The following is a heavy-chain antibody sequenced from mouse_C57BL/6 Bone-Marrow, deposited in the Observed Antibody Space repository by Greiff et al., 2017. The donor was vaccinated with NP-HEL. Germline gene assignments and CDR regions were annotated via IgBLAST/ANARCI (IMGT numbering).Heavy chain of an antibody. CDR1: GYTFTDYY. CDR2: INPNNGGT. CDR3: ARQLRPYAMDY. J-gene: IGHJ4*01. V-gene: IGHV1-26*01. D-gene: IGHD3-2*02. Sequence: EVQLQQSGPELVKPGASVKISCKASGYTFTDYYMNWVKQSHGKSLEWIGDINPNNGGTSYNQKFKGKATLTVDKSSSTAHMELRSLTSEDSAVYYCARQLRPYAMDYWGQGTSVTVSS.